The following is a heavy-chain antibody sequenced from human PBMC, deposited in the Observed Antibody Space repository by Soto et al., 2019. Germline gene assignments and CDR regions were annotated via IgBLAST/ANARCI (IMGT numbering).Heavy chain of an antibody. V-gene: IGHV3-23*01. Sequence: PXGSLILSCAASGFTFSSYAMSWVRQAPGKGLEWVSAISGSGGSTYYADSVKGRFTISRDNSKNTLYLQMNSLRAEDTAVYYCAKDRVWSSYFDYWGQGTLVTVSS. J-gene: IGHJ4*02. CDR2: ISGSGGST. CDR1: GFTFSSYA. D-gene: IGHD2-8*02. CDR3: AKDRVWSSYFDY.